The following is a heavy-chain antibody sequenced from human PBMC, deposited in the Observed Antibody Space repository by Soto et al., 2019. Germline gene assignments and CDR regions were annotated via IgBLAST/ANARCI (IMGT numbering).Heavy chain of an antibody. V-gene: IGHV1-69*02. D-gene: IGHD2-15*01. CDR3: ARYCSGGSCSRFDP. J-gene: IGHJ5*02. CDR2: IIPILGIA. CDR1: GGTFSSYT. Sequence: APVKRSWKASGGTFSSYTISWVRQATGQGLEWMGRIIPILGIANYAQKFQGRVTITADKSTSTAYMELSSLRSEDTAVYYCARYCSGGSCSRFDPWGQGTLVTVS.